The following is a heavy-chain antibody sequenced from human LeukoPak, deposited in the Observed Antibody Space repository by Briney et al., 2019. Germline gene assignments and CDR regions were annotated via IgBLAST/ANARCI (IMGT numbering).Heavy chain of an antibody. CDR2: ISSNGGST. Sequence: GRSLRLSCAASGFTLTSYAMHWVRHAPGNGLEYVSAISSNGGSTYYANSVKGRFTISRDNSKNTLYLQMGSLRAEDMAVYYCASPGAYYWGQGTLVTVSS. CDR3: ASPGAYY. V-gene: IGHV3-64*01. CDR1: GFTLTSYA. J-gene: IGHJ4*02.